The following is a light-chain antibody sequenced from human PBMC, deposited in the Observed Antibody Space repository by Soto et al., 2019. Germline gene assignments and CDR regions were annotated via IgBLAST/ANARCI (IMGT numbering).Light chain of an antibody. Sequence: EIVLTHSPATLALSPCERATLSSRASQSVSSYLAWYQQKPGQAPRLLIYDASNRATGIPARFSGSGSGTDFTLTISSLETEDFAVYYCQQRSNWPITFGQGTRLEIK. J-gene: IGKJ5*01. CDR3: QQRSNWPIT. CDR2: DAS. V-gene: IGKV3-11*01. CDR1: QSVSSY.